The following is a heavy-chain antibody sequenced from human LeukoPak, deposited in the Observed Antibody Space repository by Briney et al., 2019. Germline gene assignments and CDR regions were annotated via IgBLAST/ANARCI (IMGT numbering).Heavy chain of an antibody. CDR3: ARQHPLTGYYWVY. D-gene: IGHD3-9*01. CDR1: GYSFTSYW. Sequence: GESLKISCKGSGYSFTSYWISWVRQLPGKGLEWMGRIDPSDSYTNYSPSFQGHVTISADKSISTAYLQWSSLKASDTAMYYCARQHPLTGYYWVYWGQGTLVTVSS. J-gene: IGHJ4*02. CDR2: IDPSDSYT. V-gene: IGHV5-10-1*01.